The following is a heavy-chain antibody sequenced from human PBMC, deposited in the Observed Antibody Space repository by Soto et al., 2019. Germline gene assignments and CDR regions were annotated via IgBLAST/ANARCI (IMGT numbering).Heavy chain of an antibody. CDR3: AKELVVVIRGPDEYFFDC. Sequence: EVQLLESGGGLVQPGGSLRLSCAASGFTFRNYGMSWVRQAPGRGLEWVSGISDDGGFTYYAESVKGRFTISRDNSKNTLFLQMNSLRAEDTAIYYCAKELVVVIRGPDEYFFDCWGQGILVTVSS. CDR2: ISDDGGFT. J-gene: IGHJ4*02. CDR1: GFTFRNYG. D-gene: IGHD2-15*01. V-gene: IGHV3-23*01.